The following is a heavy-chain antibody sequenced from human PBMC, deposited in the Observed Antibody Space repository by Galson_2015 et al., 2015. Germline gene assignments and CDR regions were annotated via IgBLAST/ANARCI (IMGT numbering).Heavy chain of an antibody. CDR2: IIPIFGTA. Sequence: SVKVSCKASGGTFSSYAISWVRQAPGQGLEWMGGIIPIFGTANYAQKFQGRVTITADESTSTAYMELSSLRSEDTAVYYCARAQSVAGKQWLLNWFAPSGQGTLFTVSS. CDR3: ARAQSVAGKQWLLNWFAP. V-gene: IGHV1-69*13. CDR1: GGTFSSYA. J-gene: IGHJ5*02. D-gene: IGHD6-19*01.